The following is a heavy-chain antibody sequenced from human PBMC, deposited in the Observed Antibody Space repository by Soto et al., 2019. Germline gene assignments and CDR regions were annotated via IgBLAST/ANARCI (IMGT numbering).Heavy chain of an antibody. V-gene: IGHV4-4*02. J-gene: IGHJ4*02. CDR3: ASRDPGTSVDY. Sequence: KPSETLSLTCAVSGGSFTSNNLWTWVRQPPGQGLEWIGEIYRTGSTNYNPSLKSRVTISLDKSENQFSLKVTSLTAADTAVYYCASRDPGTSVDYWGQGTLVTVYS. CDR1: GGSFTSNNL. CDR2: IYRTGST. D-gene: IGHD1-7*01.